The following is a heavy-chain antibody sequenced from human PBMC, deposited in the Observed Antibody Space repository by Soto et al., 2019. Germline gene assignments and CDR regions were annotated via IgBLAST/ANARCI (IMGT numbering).Heavy chain of an antibody. CDR1: GFTFSSYA. J-gene: IGHJ4*02. D-gene: IGHD3-22*01. Sequence: GSLRLSCAASGFTFSSYAMSWVRQAPGKGLEWVSAISGSGGSTYYADSVKGRFTISRDNSKNTLYLQMNSLRAEDTAVYYCAKADYDPLVTDYWGQGTLVTVSS. V-gene: IGHV3-23*01. CDR3: AKADYDPLVTDY. CDR2: ISGSGGST.